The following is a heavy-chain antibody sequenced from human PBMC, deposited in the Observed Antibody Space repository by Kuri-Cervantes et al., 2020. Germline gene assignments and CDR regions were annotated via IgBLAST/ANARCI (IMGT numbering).Heavy chain of an antibody. CDR1: GYSFTSYW. D-gene: IGHD3-22*01. CDR2: IYPGDSDT. CDR3: ARPGRNYYDSSGYYYGAFDI. Sequence: KVSCKGSGYSFTSYWIGWVRQMPGKCLEWMGIIYPGDSDTRYSPSFQGQVTISADKSISTAYLQWSSLKASGTAMYYCARPGRNYYDSSGYYYGAFDIWGQGTMVTVSS. V-gene: IGHV5-51*01. J-gene: IGHJ3*02.